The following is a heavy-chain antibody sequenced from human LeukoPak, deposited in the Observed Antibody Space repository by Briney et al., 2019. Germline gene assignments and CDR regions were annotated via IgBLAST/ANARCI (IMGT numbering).Heavy chain of an antibody. CDR3: ARGRILLWFGELSSDDAFDI. J-gene: IGHJ3*02. V-gene: IGHV4-34*01. CDR1: GGSFSGYY. Sequence: PSETLSLTRAVYGGSFSGYYWSWIRQPPGKGLEWIGEINHSGSTNYNPSLKSRVTISVDTSKNQFSLKLSSVTAADTAVYYCARGRILLWFGELSSDDAFDIWGQGTMVTVSS. CDR2: INHSGST. D-gene: IGHD3-10*01.